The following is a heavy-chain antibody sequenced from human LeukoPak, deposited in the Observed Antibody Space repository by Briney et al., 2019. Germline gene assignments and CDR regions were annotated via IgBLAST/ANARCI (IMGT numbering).Heavy chain of an antibody. CDR2: ISSTGSTI. Sequence: GGSLRLSCAASGFTVSSNYMSWVRQAPGKGLEWVSYISSTGSTIYYADSVKGRFTISRDNAKNSLYLQMNSLRAEDTAVYYCARNDYGSGSYKYWGQGSLVTVSS. D-gene: IGHD3-10*01. CDR1: GFTVSSNY. J-gene: IGHJ4*02. CDR3: ARNDYGSGSYKY. V-gene: IGHV3-11*01.